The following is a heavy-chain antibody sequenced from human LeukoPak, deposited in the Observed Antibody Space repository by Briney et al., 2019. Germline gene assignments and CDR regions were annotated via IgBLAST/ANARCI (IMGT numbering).Heavy chain of an antibody. J-gene: IGHJ4*02. CDR2: IYYSGTT. D-gene: IGHD1-26*01. Sequence: SETLSLTCTASGGSIRSHYWSWIRQPPGRGLEHIGHIYYSGTTTYNLSLKRRVTISVDSSKSQFSLKLTSLTAADTAVYYCARGGVGQVAPFDEWGQGTQVTVSS. CDR1: GGSIRSHY. CDR3: ARGGVGQVAPFDE. V-gene: IGHV4-59*11.